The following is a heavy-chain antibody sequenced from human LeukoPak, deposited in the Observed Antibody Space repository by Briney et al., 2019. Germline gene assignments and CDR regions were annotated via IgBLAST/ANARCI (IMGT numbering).Heavy chain of an antibody. V-gene: IGHV1-18*01. J-gene: IGHJ6*03. Sequence: GASVKVSCKASGYTFTSYGISWVRQAPGQGLEWMGWISAYNGNTNYAQKLQGRVTMTTDTSTSTAYMELRSLRSDGTAVYYCARDTGRIWYYDILTGPYYYYYYMDVWGKGTTVTVSS. CDR1: GYTFTSYG. CDR2: ISAYNGNT. D-gene: IGHD3-9*01. CDR3: ARDTGRIWYYDILTGPYYYYYYMDV.